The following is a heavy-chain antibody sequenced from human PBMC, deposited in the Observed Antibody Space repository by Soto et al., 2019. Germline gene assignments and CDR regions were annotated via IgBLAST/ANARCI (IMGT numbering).Heavy chain of an antibody. CDR2: IYYSGST. CDR3: ARLVIVGATNWFDP. V-gene: IGHV4-30-4*01. CDR1: GGSIVSGDYY. Sequence: PSETLSLTCTVSGGSIVSGDYYFIGIRQRPWKGLEWIGYIYYSGSTYYNPSLKSRVTISVDTSKNQFSLKLSSVTAADTAVYYCARLVIVGATNWFDPWGQGTLVTVSS. J-gene: IGHJ5*02. D-gene: IGHD1-26*01.